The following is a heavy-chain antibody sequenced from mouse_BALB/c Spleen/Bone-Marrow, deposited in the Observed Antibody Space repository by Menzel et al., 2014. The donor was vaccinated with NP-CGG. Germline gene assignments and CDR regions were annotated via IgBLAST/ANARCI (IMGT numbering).Heavy chain of an antibody. J-gene: IGHJ4*01. D-gene: IGHD1-1*01. Sequence: VKLMESGAELVKPGASVKLSCKASGYTFTSYWMHWVKLRPGQGFEWIGEINPSNGGTNYNEKFKRKATLTVDKSSSTAYMQLSSLTSEDSAVYYCTYMGYYGSSYAMDYWSQGPSVTVSS. CDR1: GYTFTSYW. CDR2: INPSNGGT. V-gene: IGHV1S16*01. CDR3: TYMGYYGSSYAMDY.